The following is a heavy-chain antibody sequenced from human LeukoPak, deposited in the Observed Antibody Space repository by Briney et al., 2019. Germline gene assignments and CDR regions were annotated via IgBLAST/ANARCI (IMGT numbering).Heavy chain of an antibody. V-gene: IGHV3-21*01. CDR3: ARDLSGSYKYMLFDY. CDR2: ISSSSSYI. J-gene: IGHJ4*02. CDR1: GFTFSSYS. Sequence: GVSLRLSCAASGFTFSSYSMNWVRQAPGKGLEWVSSISSSSSYIYYADSVKGRFTISRDNAKNSLYLQMNSLRAEDTAVYYCARDLSGSYKYMLFDYWGQGTLVTVSS. D-gene: IGHD1-26*01.